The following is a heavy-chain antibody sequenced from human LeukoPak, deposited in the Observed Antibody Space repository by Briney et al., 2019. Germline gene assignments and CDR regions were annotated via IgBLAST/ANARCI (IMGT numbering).Heavy chain of an antibody. Sequence: SETLSLTCTVSGGSISSSSYYWSWIRQPPGKGLEWIGEINHSGSTNYNPSLKSRVTISVDTSKNQFSLKLSSVTAADTAVYYCARGLDRIAARPRDWGYYYMDVWGKGTTVTVSS. V-gene: IGHV4-39*07. D-gene: IGHD6-6*01. CDR1: GGSISSSSYY. CDR2: INHSGST. J-gene: IGHJ6*03. CDR3: ARGLDRIAARPRDWGYYYMDV.